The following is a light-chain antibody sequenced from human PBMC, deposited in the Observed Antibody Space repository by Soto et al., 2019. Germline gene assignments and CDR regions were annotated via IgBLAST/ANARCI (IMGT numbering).Light chain of an antibody. CDR2: GGS. CDR1: ESVDTR. CDR3: QQYKRWWS. Sequence: EIVMTQSPAILSVSPGERATLSCRASESVDTRLAWYQQKPGQSPRLLIYGGSTRATDIPARFSGRGSGTEFTLTISSLQSDDFAVYYCQQYKRWWSFGQGTKVEIK. V-gene: IGKV3-15*01. J-gene: IGKJ1*01.